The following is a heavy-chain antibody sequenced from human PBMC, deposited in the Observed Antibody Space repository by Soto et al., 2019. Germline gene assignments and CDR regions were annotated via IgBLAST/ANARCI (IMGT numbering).Heavy chain of an antibody. Sequence: EVQLFESGGGFVESGGSLRLSCAASGFIFQDYAMSWVRQAPGKGLEWVSTITSSDDITYSADSVRGRVTISRDNSANMLFLLLTDLSVEDTATYYCAKVDSSVSFDHSRGYSTPDHWGLGTLDTVSS. D-gene: IGHD3-3*01. CDR2: ITSSDDIT. CDR1: GFIFQDYA. V-gene: IGHV3-23*01. J-gene: IGHJ5*02. CDR3: AKVDSSVSFDHSRGYSTPDH.